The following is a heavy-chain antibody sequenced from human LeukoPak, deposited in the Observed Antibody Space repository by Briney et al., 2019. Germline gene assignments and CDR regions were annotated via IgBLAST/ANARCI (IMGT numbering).Heavy chain of an antibody. CDR2: ISHDGIKK. Sequence: PGGSLRLSCAASGFTFNSYGLHWVRQAPGKGPEWVAIISHDGIKKFYADSVKGRFTVSRDNSKNTVYLRMNSLRVEDTAVYYCAKEDGFYFDYWGQGTLVTVS. CDR1: GFTFNSYG. J-gene: IGHJ4*02. D-gene: IGHD5-24*01. V-gene: IGHV3-30*18. CDR3: AKEDGFYFDY.